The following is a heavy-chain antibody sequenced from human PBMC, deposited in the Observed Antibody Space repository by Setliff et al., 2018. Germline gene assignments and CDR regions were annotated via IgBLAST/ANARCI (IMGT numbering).Heavy chain of an antibody. D-gene: IGHD2-2*01. Sequence: ASVKVSCKASGYIFSNYGINWVRQAPGQGLEWMGWISAYAQKFQGRVTMTTDTSTSTAYMELRSLRSDETAVYYCARGPLDFVVVPAAAKFDYWGQGTLVTVSS. CDR3: ARGPLDFVVVPAAAKFDY. CDR2: ISA. CDR1: GYIFSNYG. J-gene: IGHJ4*02. V-gene: IGHV1-18*01.